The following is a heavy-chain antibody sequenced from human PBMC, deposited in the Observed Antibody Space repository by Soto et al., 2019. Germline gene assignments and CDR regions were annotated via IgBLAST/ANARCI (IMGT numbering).Heavy chain of an antibody. J-gene: IGHJ4*02. CDR1: GYDFSAYW. V-gene: IGHV5-51*03. D-gene: IGHD3-10*01. CDR2: IYPGDSDV. CDR3: ARTDYGSGTFDS. Sequence: DVQLVQSGAEVKKPGESLRISCKGSGYDFSAYWINWVRQMPGKGLEWMGTIYPGDSDVRYSPSFQGQVTISVDKSISSAYLQWSSLKAADTAIYYCARTDYGSGTFDSWGQGTLVTVSS.